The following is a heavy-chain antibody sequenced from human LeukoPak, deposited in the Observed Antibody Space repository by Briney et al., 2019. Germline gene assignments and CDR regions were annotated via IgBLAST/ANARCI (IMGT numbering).Heavy chain of an antibody. J-gene: IGHJ5*02. CDR1: GFTFSSYA. CDR2: ISYDGSNK. D-gene: IGHD2-2*01. Sequence: GGSLRLSCAASGFTFSSYAMHWVRQAPGKGLEWVAVISYDGSNKYYADSVKGRFTIPRDNSKNTLYLQMNSLRAEDTAVYYCARASRYCSSTSCWYWFDPWGQGTLVTVSS. V-gene: IGHV3-30*04. CDR3: ARASRYCSSTSCWYWFDP.